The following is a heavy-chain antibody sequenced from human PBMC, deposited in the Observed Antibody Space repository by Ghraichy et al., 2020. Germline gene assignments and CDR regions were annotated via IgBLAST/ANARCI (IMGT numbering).Heavy chain of an antibody. CDR3: ARVFWAHPYYYYYYMDV. Sequence: SETLSLTCAVYGGSFSGYYWSWIRQPPGKGLEWIGEINHSGSTNYNPSLKSRVTISVDTSKNQFSLKLSSVTAADTAVYYCARVFWAHPYYYYYYMDVWGKGTTVTVSS. V-gene: IGHV4-34*01. D-gene: IGHD3-3*01. CDR1: GGSFSGYY. J-gene: IGHJ6*03. CDR2: INHSGST.